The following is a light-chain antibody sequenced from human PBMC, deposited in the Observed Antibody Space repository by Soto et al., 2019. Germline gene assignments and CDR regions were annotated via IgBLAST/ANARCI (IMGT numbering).Light chain of an antibody. CDR2: DAS. V-gene: IGKV1-33*01. CDR3: QKYNSAPIT. CDR1: QNINNY. J-gene: IGKJ5*01. Sequence: DIQIAHSPSSLSASLGDRVTITCQASQNINNYLNWYQQKPGRAPKLLIYDASNLEAGVPSRFRGSGSGTDFTFTISRLQPEDVATYYCQKYNSAPITFGQGTRLEIK.